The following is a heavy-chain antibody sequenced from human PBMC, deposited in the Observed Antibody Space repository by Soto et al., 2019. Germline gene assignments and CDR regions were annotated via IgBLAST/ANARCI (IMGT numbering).Heavy chain of an antibody. V-gene: IGHV3-30*18. D-gene: IGHD2-15*01. CDR3: AKAVVVVEKDEEKFEY. CDR2: ISYDVINK. J-gene: IGHJ4*02. CDR1: VFTFISYF. Sequence: SLILSCSSSVFTFISYFIHLFLQAPVKWLEWVAVISYDVINKYYADSVKGRFTISRDNSKNTLYLQMNSLRAEDTDVYYCAKAVVVVEKDEEKFEYWGKGNMVSVSS.